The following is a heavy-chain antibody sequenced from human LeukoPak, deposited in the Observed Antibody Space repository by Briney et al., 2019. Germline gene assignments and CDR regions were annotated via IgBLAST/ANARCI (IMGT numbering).Heavy chain of an antibody. CDR1: GYSISSGYY. CDR2: IYHSGST. D-gene: IGHD3-22*01. J-gene: IGHJ4*02. Sequence: SETLSLTCTVSGYSISSGYYWGWIRQPPGKGLEWIGSIYHSGSTYYNPSLKSRVTISVDTSKNQFSLKLSSVTAADTAVYYCARSGSDSSGHLGYWGQGTLVTVSS. CDR3: ARSGSDSSGHLGY. V-gene: IGHV4-38-2*02.